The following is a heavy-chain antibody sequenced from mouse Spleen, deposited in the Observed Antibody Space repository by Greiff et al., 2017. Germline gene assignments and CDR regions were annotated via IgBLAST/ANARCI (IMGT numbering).Heavy chain of an antibody. V-gene: IGHV1S137*01. J-gene: IGHJ4*01. CDR2: ISTYYGDA. D-gene: IGHD2-4*01. Sequence: QVQLKQSGAELVRPGVSVKISCKGSGYTFTDYAMHWVKQSHAKSLEWIGVISTYYGDASYNQKFKGKATMTVDKSSSTAYMELARLTSEDSAIYYCARSSDYDGAMDYWGQGTSVTVSS. CDR1: GYTFTDYA. CDR3: ARSSDYDGAMDY.